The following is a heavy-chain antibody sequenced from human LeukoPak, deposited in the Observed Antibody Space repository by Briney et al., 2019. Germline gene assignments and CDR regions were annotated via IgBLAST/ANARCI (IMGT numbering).Heavy chain of an antibody. V-gene: IGHV1-3*01. CDR3: ARDIGKTFDY. D-gene: IGHD4-23*01. J-gene: IGHJ4*02. CDR2: INAGNGYT. Sequence: ASVKASCKASGYTFTSYAMHWVRQAPGQRLEWMGWINAGNGYTKYSQNFQGRVTITRDTSASTAYMELSSLRSEDTAVYYCARDIGKTFDYWGQGTLVTVSS. CDR1: GYTFTSYA.